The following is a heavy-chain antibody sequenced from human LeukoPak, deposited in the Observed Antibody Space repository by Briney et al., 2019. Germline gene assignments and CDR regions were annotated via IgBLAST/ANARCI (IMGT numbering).Heavy chain of an antibody. Sequence: ASVKVSCKASGYIFTGYYMHWVRQAPGQGLEWVGWLSLNSGGTNYAQKFQGRVTMTRDTSISTAFMELSRLRSDDTAVYYCARAYDYGSGSLVDYWGQGTLVTVSS. V-gene: IGHV1-2*02. CDR1: GYIFTGYY. CDR2: LSLNSGGT. D-gene: IGHD3-10*01. CDR3: ARAYDYGSGSLVDY. J-gene: IGHJ4*02.